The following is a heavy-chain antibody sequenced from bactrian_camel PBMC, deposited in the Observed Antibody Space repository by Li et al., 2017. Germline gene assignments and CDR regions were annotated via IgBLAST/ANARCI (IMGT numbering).Heavy chain of an antibody. CDR1: GWSEDAMSGGC. J-gene: IGHJ4*01. V-gene: IGHV3S53*01. CDR2: ASSGSA. D-gene: IGHD2*01. Sequence: HVQLVESGGGSVQAGGSLRLSCVSSGWSEDAMSGGCMAFFRQVPGKEREEVAYASSGSARYTESVKGRFTISRDYSSNTLTLQMNRLTIDDTAVYYCWASSGGYCYDHYWGQGTQVTVSS. CDR3: WASSGGYCYDHY.